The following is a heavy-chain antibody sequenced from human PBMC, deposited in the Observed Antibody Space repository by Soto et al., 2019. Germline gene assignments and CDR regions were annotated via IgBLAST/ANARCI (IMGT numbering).Heavy chain of an antibody. D-gene: IGHD2-8*01. CDR2: SRDKAQGYST. CDR3: TGAESPDTAYFSLY. V-gene: IGHV3-72*01. J-gene: IGHJ4*01. Sequence: GGSLRLSCAGSGFTLSDHYIDWVRQAPGKGLEWVGRSRDKAQGYSTAYAASVKGRFTTSRDESKNSVYLQMNSLKTEDTAVYYCTGAESPDTAYFSLYWGHGTLVTVSS. CDR1: GFTLSDHY.